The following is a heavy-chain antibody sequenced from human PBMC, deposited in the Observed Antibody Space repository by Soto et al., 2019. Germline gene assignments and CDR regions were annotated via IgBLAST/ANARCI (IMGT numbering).Heavy chain of an antibody. Sequence: SETLSLTCRVSGGSMSDYYWSWIRQPPGKGLEWIGYIYYSGSTYYNPPLKSRVTISVDTSKNQFSLKLSSVTAADTAVYYCARVSSGIAPYWGQGTLVTVSS. CDR3: ARVSSGIAPY. CDR2: IYYSGST. V-gene: IGHV4-30-4*01. D-gene: IGHD3-10*01. CDR1: GGSMSDYY. J-gene: IGHJ4*02.